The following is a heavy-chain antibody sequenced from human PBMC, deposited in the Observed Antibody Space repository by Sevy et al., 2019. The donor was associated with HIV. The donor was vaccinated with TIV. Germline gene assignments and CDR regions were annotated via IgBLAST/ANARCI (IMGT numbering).Heavy chain of an antibody. V-gene: IGHV1-24*01. CDR2: FDPEDGKT. Sequence: ASVKVSCKVSGYTLTKLSMHWVRQAPGKGLEWMGTFDPEDGKTIYAQKFQGRVTMTEDTSIDTAYMELSSLRSEETAVFYCAITKDYYDNSGYPFDYWGQGTLVTVSS. J-gene: IGHJ4*02. D-gene: IGHD3-22*01. CDR3: AITKDYYDNSGYPFDY. CDR1: GYTLTKLS.